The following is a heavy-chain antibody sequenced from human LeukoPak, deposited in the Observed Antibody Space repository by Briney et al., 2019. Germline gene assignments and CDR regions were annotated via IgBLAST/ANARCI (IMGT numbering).Heavy chain of an antibody. D-gene: IGHD3-16*01. CDR1: GFNFKNYD. V-gene: IGHV3-13*01. J-gene: IGHJ4*02. Sequence: PGGSLRLSCAASGFNFKNYDFHWVRQAAGKRLEWVSGIGTVTDIFYLDSVEGRFTISRENAKNSFYLQMNGLRAGDTAVYYCARGWGGHGRSWGALDFWGQGTLVTVSS. CDR2: IGTVTDI. CDR3: ARGWGGHGRSWGALDF.